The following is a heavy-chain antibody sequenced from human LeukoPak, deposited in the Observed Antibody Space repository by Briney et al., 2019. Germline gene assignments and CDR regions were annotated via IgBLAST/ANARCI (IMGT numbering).Heavy chain of an antibody. J-gene: IGHJ6*02. Sequence: KPSETLSLTCTVSGGSISSYYWSWIRQPAGKGLEWIGRIYTSGSTNYNPSLKSRVTMSVDPSKNQLSLKLSSVTAADTAVYYCARDLVPGIAAAGINGMDVWGQGTTVTVSS. CDR1: GGSISSYY. D-gene: IGHD6-13*01. CDR2: IYTSGST. CDR3: ARDLVPGIAAAGINGMDV. V-gene: IGHV4-4*07.